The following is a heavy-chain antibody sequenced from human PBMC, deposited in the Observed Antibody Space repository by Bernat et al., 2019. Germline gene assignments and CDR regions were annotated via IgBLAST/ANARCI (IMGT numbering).Heavy chain of an antibody. CDR2: ISAYNGNT. CDR3: ARDIGHSSSWYDPLYFDY. Sequence: QVQLVQSGAEVKKPGASVKVSCKASGYTFTSYGISWVRQAPGQGLEWMGWISAYNGNTNYAQKLQRRDTMPTNTSTSTAYMELRSLRTDDKAVYYCARDIGHSSSWYDPLYFDYWGQGTLVTVSS. J-gene: IGHJ4*02. CDR1: GYTFTSYG. D-gene: IGHD6-13*01. V-gene: IGHV1-18*01.